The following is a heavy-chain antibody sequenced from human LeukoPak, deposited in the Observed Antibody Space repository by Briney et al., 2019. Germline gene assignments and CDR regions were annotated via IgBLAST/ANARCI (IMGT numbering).Heavy chain of an antibody. J-gene: IGHJ4*02. Sequence: PGGSLRLSCAVSGFTVSNYYMSWVRQAPGKGLEWVSIIYSGGTKYYADSVKGRFTISRDNSKNTQYLQMNSLRVEDTAVYYCAKCLTTVTTIDYWGQGTLVTVSS. D-gene: IGHD4-17*01. CDR2: IYSGGTK. V-gene: IGHV3-53*01. CDR3: AKCLTTVTTIDY. CDR1: GFTVSNYY.